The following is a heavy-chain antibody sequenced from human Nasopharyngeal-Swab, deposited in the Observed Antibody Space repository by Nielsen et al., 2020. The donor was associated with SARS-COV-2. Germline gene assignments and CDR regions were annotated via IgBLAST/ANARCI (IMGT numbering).Heavy chain of an antibody. Sequence: WVRQAPGQRLEWMGWINAGNGNTKYSQKFQGRATITRDTSASTAYMELSSLRSEDTAVYYCARGVDSVAGDYWGQGTLVTVSS. V-gene: IGHV1-3*01. J-gene: IGHJ4*02. CDR3: ARGVDSVAGDY. CDR2: INAGNGNT. D-gene: IGHD6-19*01.